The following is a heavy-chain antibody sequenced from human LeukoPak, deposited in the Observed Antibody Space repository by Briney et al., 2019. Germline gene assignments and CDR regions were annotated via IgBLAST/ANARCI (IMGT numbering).Heavy chain of an antibody. CDR1: GYTFTGYY. CDR2: INPNSGGT. CDR3: ARGGLYYYDSSGADY. J-gene: IGHJ4*02. D-gene: IGHD3-22*01. V-gene: IGHV1-2*02. Sequence: ASVKVSCKASGYTFTGYYMHWVRQAPGQGLEWMGWINPNSGGTNYAQKFQGRVTMTRDTSINTAYMELSRLRSDDTAVYYCARGGLYYYDSSGADYWGQGTLVTVSS.